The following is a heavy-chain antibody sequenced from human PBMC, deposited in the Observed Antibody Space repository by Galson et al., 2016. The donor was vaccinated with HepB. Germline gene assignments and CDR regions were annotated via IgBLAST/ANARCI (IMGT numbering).Heavy chain of an antibody. CDR3: ATYGSGRKFDY. CDR2: IKSKTDAGTT. J-gene: IGHJ4*02. Sequence: LRLSCAASGFTFTDAWMTWVRQAPGKGLEWVGRIKSKTDAGTTDYAAPVKGRFTISRDDSKNTPYLRMNSLKTEDTAVYYCATYGSGRKFDYWGQGTLVTVSS. D-gene: IGHD3-10*01. V-gene: IGHV3-15*01. CDR1: GFTFTDAW.